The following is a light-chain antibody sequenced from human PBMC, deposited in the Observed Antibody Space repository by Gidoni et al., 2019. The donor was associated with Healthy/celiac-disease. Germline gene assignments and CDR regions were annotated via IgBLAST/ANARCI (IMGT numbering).Light chain of an antibody. Sequence: SYELTQPPSVSVSPGQPARITCSGDALPKQYAYWYQRKPGQAPVLVIYKDSERPSGIPERFSGSSSGTTVTLTISGVQAEDEADYYCQSADSSGTYPVVFGGGTKLTVL. J-gene: IGLJ2*01. V-gene: IGLV3-25*03. CDR2: KDS. CDR3: QSADSSGTYPVV. CDR1: ALPKQY.